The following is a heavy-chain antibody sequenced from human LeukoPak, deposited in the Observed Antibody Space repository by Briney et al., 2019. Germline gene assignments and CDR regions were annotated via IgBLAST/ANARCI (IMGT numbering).Heavy chain of an antibody. CDR1: GGSISSGGYY. CDR2: IYHSGST. CDR3: ARDFSHYDILTGYSSVWFDP. D-gene: IGHD3-9*01. J-gene: IGHJ5*02. V-gene: IGHV4-30-2*01. Sequence: SETLSLTCTVSGGSISSGGYYWSWIRQPPGKGLEWIGYIYHSGSTYYNPSLKSRVTISVDRSKNQFSLKLSSATAADTAVYYCARDFSHYDILTGYSSVWFDPWGQGTLVTVSS.